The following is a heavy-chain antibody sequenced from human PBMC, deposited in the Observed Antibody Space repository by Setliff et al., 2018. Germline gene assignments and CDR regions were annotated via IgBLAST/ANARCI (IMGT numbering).Heavy chain of an antibody. V-gene: IGHV4-39*07. CDR3: ARYDSSGYSENYYFDY. Sequence: SETLSLTCTVSGGSISTTDYYWGWIRQPPGKGLEWIGCVYYSGNTYYSPSLKSRVTMFVDTSKNQLSLMLYSVTAADTAIYYCARYDSSGYSENYYFDYWGQGTLVTVS. J-gene: IGHJ4*02. CDR2: VYYSGNT. CDR1: GGSISTTDYY. D-gene: IGHD3-22*01.